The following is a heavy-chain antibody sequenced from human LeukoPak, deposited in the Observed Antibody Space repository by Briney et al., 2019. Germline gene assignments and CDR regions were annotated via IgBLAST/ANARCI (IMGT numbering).Heavy chain of an antibody. V-gene: IGHV3-7*03. J-gene: IGHJ4*02. CDR3: ARDWYYDSWSGYYPNLDY. CDR2: IKEDTGQQ. CDR1: GLTVSNHW. Sequence: GGSLRLSCVASGLTVSNHWMSWVRQVTGKGLEWVANIKEDTGQQYYVGSVKGRFTISRDNAKNSLYLQMNSLRAEDTAVYYCARDWYYDSWSGYYPNLDYWGQGTLVTVSS. D-gene: IGHD3-3*01.